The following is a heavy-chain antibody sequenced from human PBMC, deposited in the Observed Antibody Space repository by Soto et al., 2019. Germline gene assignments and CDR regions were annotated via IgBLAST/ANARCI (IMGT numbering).Heavy chain of an antibody. D-gene: IGHD6-13*01. CDR2: INPNSGGT. CDR1: GYTFTGYY. V-gene: IGHV1-2*04. CDR3: AIDLDIAGDAFDF. Sequence: QVQLVQSGAEVKKPGASVKVSCKASGYTFTGYYMHWVRQAPGQGLEWMGWINPNSGGTNYAQKFPGWVTMTRDTSISTGYVELSRLRSDDTAVDYFAIDLDIAGDAFDFWGQATMVTVSS. J-gene: IGHJ3*01.